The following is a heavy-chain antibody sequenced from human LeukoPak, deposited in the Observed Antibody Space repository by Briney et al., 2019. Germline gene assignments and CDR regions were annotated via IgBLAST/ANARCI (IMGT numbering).Heavy chain of an antibody. CDR2: IYYSGST. CDR3: ASGRDLLTYFQH. CDR1: GAPISNYY. J-gene: IGHJ1*01. Sequence: KPSETPSPTRTVPGAPISNYYWSWIRQSPPKGPEWIGHIYYSGSTNYNPSLKSRVTISVDSSKNQFSLKLSSVTASDTAVYYCASGRDLLTYFQHWGQGTLVTVSS. V-gene: IGHV4-59*01. D-gene: IGHD1-26*01.